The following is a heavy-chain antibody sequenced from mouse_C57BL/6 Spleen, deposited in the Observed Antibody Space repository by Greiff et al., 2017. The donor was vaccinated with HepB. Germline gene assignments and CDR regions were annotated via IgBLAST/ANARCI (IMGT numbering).Heavy chain of an antibody. J-gene: IGHJ4*01. D-gene: IGHD1-1*01. CDR1: GFTFSDYY. V-gene: IGHV5-12*01. Sequence: EVKLVESGGGLVQPGGSLKLSCAASGFTFSDYYMYWVRQTPEKRLEWVAYISNGGGSTYYPDTVKGRFTISRDNAKNTLYLQMSRLKSEDTAMYYCARQKLRTGYYGSSYDYAMDYWGQGTSVTVSS. CDR3: ARQKLRTGYYGSSYDYAMDY. CDR2: ISNGGGST.